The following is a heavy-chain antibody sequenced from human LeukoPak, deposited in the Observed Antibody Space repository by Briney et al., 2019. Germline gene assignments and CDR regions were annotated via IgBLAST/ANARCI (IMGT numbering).Heavy chain of an antibody. Sequence: ASVKVSCKASGYTFTSYGISWVRQAPGQGLEWMGWISAYNGNTNYAQELQGRVTMTTDTSTSTAYMELRSLRSDDTAVYYCARDRSYDFWSGYVFDYWGQGTLVTVSS. CDR2: ISAYNGNT. J-gene: IGHJ4*02. CDR3: ARDRSYDFWSGYVFDY. V-gene: IGHV1-18*01. CDR1: GYTFTSYG. D-gene: IGHD3-3*01.